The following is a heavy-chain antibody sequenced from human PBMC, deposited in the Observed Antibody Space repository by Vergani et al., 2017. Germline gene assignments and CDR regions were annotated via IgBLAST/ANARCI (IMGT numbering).Heavy chain of an antibody. CDR2: INPSGGST. CDR3: ARPHGDILPPDPRRLDY. V-gene: IGHV1-46*03. Sequence: QVQLVQSGAEVKKPGSSVKVSCKASGGTFSSYYMHWVRQAPGQGLEWMGIINPSGGSTTYAQQFQGRLTMTRDTSTSTVYMDLSNLRSEDTAVYYCARPHGDILPPDPRRLDYWGQGTLVTVSS. J-gene: IGHJ4*02. CDR1: GGTFSSYY.